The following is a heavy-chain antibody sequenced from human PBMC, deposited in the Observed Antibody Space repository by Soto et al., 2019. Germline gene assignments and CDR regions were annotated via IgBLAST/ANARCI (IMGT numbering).Heavy chain of an antibody. CDR1: GFTFSSYS. Sequence: RRLSCAASGFTFSSYSMDWVRQAPGKGLEWVSSISSSSSYIYYADSVKGRFTISRDNAKNSLYLQMNSLRAEDTAVYYCARAGSSGWYARNWFDPWGQGTLVTVSS. V-gene: IGHV3-21*01. D-gene: IGHD6-19*01. CDR2: ISSSSSYI. CDR3: ARAGSSGWYARNWFDP. J-gene: IGHJ5*02.